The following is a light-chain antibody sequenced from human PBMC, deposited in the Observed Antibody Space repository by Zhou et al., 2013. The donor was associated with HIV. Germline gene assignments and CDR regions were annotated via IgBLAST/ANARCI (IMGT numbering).Light chain of an antibody. Sequence: DIQLTQSPSFLSASVADRVTITCRASQGITSYLAWYQQKPGKAPKLLIYAASTLQSGVPSRFSGSESGTEFTLTISSLQPEDFATYYCQQFNSYPPTFGQGTRLEIK. CDR2: AAS. V-gene: IGKV1-9*01. CDR3: QQFNSYPPT. J-gene: IGKJ5*01. CDR1: QGITSY.